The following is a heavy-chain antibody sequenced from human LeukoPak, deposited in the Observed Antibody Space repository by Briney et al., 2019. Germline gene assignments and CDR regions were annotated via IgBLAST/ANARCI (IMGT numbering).Heavy chain of an antibody. J-gene: IGHJ4*02. Sequence: PGGSLRLSCAASGFNFDDNAMHWVRQAPGKGPEWVSSIGLDSGSIAYADSVKGRFTISRDNAKNSLYLQMNSLRVEDTAFYYCAKAVSDCLPCSCSKGYFDHWGQGALVTVSS. CDR2: IGLDSGSI. D-gene: IGHD2-2*01. CDR1: GFNFDDNA. CDR3: AKAVSDCLPCSCSKGYFDH. V-gene: IGHV3-9*01.